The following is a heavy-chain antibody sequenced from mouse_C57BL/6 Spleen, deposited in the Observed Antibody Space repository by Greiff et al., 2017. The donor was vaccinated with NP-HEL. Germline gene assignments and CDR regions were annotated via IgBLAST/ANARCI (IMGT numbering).Heavy chain of an antibody. Sequence: QVQLKESGAELARPGASVKLSCKASGYTFTSYGISWVKQRTGQGLEWIGEIYPRSGNTYYNEKFKGRATLTADKSSSTAYMELRSLTSEDSAVYFCAGTGTWAMDYWGQGTSVTVSS. V-gene: IGHV1-81*01. J-gene: IGHJ4*01. CDR3: AGTGTWAMDY. D-gene: IGHD4-1*01. CDR2: IYPRSGNT. CDR1: GYTFTSYG.